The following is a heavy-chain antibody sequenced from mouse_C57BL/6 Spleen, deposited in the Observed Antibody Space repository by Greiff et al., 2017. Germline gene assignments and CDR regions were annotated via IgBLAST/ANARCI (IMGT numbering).Heavy chain of an antibody. D-gene: IGHD1-1*01. J-gene: IGHJ1*03. V-gene: IGHV5-4*01. CDR2: ISDGGSYT. CDR1: GFTFSSYA. CDR3: ARDYYGSSPHWYFDV. Sequence: EVQVVESGGGLVKPGGSLKLSCAASGFTFSSYAMSWVRQTPEKRLEWVATISDGGSYTYYPDNVKGRFPISRDNAKNNLYLQMSHLKSEDTAMYYCARDYYGSSPHWYFDVWGTGTTVTVSS.